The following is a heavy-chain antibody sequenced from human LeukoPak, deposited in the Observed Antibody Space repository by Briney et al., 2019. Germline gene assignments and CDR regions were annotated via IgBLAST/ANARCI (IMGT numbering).Heavy chain of an antibody. CDR2: MNPNSGNT. V-gene: IGHV1-8*03. CDR1: GYTFTSYD. Sequence: GASVKVSCKASGYTFTSYDINWVRQATGQGLEWMGWMNPNSGNTGYAQKFQGGVTITRNTSISTAYMELSSLRSEDTAVYYCARGVATYYYMDVWGKGTTVTVSS. CDR3: ARGVATYYYMDV. J-gene: IGHJ6*03. D-gene: IGHD2-15*01.